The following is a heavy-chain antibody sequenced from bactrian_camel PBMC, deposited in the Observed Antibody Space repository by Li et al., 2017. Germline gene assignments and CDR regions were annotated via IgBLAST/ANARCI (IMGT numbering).Heavy chain of an antibody. J-gene: IGHJ6*01. CDR2: IQSGAAPADNA. CDR3: AANPDVVVAGTSLLGLTPRSGY. V-gene: IGHV3S31*01. Sequence: VQLVESGGGSVQAGGSLRLSCAVSGFPYSRYCMGWFRQGPGKQREGVAAIQSGAAPADNAYYADSVKGRFTISKDTAANTPYLQMTSLKPEDTAMYYCAANPDVVVAGTSLLGLTPRSGYWGQGTQVTV. CDR1: GFPYSRYC. D-gene: IGHD1*01.